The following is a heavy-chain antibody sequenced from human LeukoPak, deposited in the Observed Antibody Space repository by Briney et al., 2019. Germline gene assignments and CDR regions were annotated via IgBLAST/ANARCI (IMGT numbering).Heavy chain of an antibody. CDR3: ARGRGYSYGYGY. Sequence: ESSETLSLTCTVSGGSVSSGDYCWSWIRQPPGKELEWIGYISYSGSTNYNPSLKSRVTISVDTSKNQFSLKLSSVTTADTAVYYCARGRGYSYGYGYWGQGTLVTVSS. CDR2: ISYSGST. CDR1: GGSVSSGDYC. J-gene: IGHJ4*02. D-gene: IGHD5-18*01. V-gene: IGHV4-61*08.